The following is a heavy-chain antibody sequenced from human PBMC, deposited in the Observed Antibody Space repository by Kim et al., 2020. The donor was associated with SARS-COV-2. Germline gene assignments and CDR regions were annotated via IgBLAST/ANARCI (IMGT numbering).Heavy chain of an antibody. V-gene: IGHV4-59*08. CDR2: IFYGGTT. Sequence: SETLSLTCTVSGASSTNYYVSWIRQPPGKGLEYIGYIFYGGTTNYNPSLKSRVTISVDTSKNQFSLKLTSVTAADTALYYCARHGVVGVLRWGFDYWGQGTPVTVSS. J-gene: IGHJ4*02. D-gene: IGHD3-22*01. CDR1: GASSTNYY. CDR3: ARHGVVGVLRWGFDY.